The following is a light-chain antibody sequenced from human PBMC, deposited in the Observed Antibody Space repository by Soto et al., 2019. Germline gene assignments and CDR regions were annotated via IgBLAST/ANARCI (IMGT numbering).Light chain of an antibody. V-gene: IGKV3-20*01. Sequence: EIVLTQSPGTLSLSPGERATLSCRASQSVSGSYLAWYQQRPGQAPRLLIYGASSRATGIPDRFSGGGSGTDFTLTISRLEPEDSAVYYCQQFASSPQTFGQGTKVDIK. J-gene: IGKJ1*01. CDR1: QSVSGSY. CDR2: GAS. CDR3: QQFASSPQT.